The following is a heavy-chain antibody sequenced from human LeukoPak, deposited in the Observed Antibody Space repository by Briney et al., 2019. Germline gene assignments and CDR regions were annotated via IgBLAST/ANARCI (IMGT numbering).Heavy chain of an antibody. J-gene: IGHJ2*01. CDR3: ARVRRYGSGYYYPRYFDL. D-gene: IGHD3-22*01. Sequence: SETLSLTCAVYGGSFSGYYWSWIRQPPGKRLEWIGEINHSGSTNYNPSLKSRVTISVDTSKNQFSLKLSSVTAADTAVYYCARVRRYGSGYYYPRYFDLWGRGTLVTVSS. CDR2: INHSGST. CDR1: GGSFSGYY. V-gene: IGHV4-34*01.